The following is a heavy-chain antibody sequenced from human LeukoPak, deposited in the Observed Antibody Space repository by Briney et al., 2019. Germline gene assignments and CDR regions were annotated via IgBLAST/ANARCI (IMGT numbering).Heavy chain of an antibody. V-gene: IGHV4-39*01. Sequence: PSETLSLTCTVSGGSISSSSYYWGWIRQPPGKGLEWVGSIYYSGSTYYNPSLKSRVTMSVDTSRNQFSLKLSSVTAADTAVYYCARHRIVAAVGAFDHWGQGTLVTVSS. J-gene: IGHJ4*02. D-gene: IGHD6-13*01. CDR1: GGSISSSSYY. CDR3: ARHRIVAAVGAFDH. CDR2: IYYSGST.